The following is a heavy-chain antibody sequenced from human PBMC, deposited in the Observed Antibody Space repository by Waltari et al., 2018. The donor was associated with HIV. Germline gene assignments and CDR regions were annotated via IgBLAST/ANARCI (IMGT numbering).Heavy chain of an antibody. J-gene: IGHJ4*02. Sequence: QVQLVQSGAEVKKPGASVKVSCKASGYTFTNYDINWVRQATGQGLEWMGWMNPNSGNTGYAHKFQGRVTMTRNTSISTAYMELSSLRAEDTAVYYCARGKLEYYGSGYNFDYWGQGALVTVSS. D-gene: IGHD3-10*01. CDR2: MNPNSGNT. CDR3: ARGKLEYYGSGYNFDY. CDR1: GYTFTNYD. V-gene: IGHV1-8*01.